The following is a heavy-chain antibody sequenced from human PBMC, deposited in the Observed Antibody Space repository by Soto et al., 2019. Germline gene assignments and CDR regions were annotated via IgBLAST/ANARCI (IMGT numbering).Heavy chain of an antibody. CDR1: VYTFSDHD. Sequence: QVQLVQSGAGVKKPGASVKVSCKASVYTFSDHDINWVRQASGQGPEWLGWMNPNSGDTGYAQNFQGRVTMTRDTSKRTAYMELSSLRSEDTAVYYCARVGGNWNDDYFDYWGQGTLVTVSS. CDR3: ARVGGNWNDDYFDY. J-gene: IGHJ4*02. D-gene: IGHD1-1*01. V-gene: IGHV1-8*01. CDR2: MNPNSGDT.